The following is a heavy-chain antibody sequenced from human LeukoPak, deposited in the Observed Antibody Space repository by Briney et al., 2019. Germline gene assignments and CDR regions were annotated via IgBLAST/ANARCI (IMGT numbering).Heavy chain of an antibody. V-gene: IGHV4-34*01. CDR1: GGSFSGHY. D-gene: IGHD3-3*01. CDR3: ARAPYYDFWSSYPTKLRANWFDP. Sequence: SEPLSLTCAVSGGSFSGHYWSWIRQPPGKGLEWIGEINHSGSTNYNPSLKSRVTISVDTSKNQFSLKLSSVTAADTAVYYCARAPYYDFWSSYPTKLRANWFDPWGQGTLVTVSS. J-gene: IGHJ5*02. CDR2: INHSGST.